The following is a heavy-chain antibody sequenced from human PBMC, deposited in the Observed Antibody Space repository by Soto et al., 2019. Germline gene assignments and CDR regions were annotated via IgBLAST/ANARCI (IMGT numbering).Heavy chain of an antibody. CDR2: INPDGSRT. CDR3: ARVKLGSYDWFDP. V-gene: IGHV3-74*01. D-gene: IGHD3-16*01. CDR1: GFIFSSYW. Sequence: EVQLVESGGGLVPPGGSLRLSCAASGFIFSSYWMHWVRQAPGKGLAWVSRINPDGSRTTYADSVTGRVTISRDNAKNPVFLQMNSLRAEDTAVYYCARVKLGSYDWFDPWGQGIRVTVSS. J-gene: IGHJ5*02.